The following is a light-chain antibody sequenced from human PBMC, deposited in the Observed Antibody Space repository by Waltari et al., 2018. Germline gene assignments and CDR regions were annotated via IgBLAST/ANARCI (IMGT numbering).Light chain of an antibody. Sequence: EIVMTQSPATLSVSPAERATLSCRASQSVSSNLAWYQQQPGQAPRLLIYGASPRATGIPARFGGSGSGTEFTLTISSLQSEDFAVYYCQQYNNWPPVTFGGGTKVEIK. CDR1: QSVSSN. CDR3: QQYNNWPPVT. J-gene: IGKJ4*01. V-gene: IGKV3-15*01. CDR2: GAS.